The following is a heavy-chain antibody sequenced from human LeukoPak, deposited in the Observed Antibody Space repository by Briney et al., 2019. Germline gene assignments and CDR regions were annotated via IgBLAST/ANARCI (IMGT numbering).Heavy chain of an antibody. CDR2: ISYDGTNK. V-gene: IGHV3-30*04. D-gene: IGHD6-13*01. CDR1: GFTFSSYA. CDR3: AKSRSSSSWYSAHYYYMDV. J-gene: IGHJ6*03. Sequence: GRSLRLSCAASGFTFSSYAMHWVRQAPGKGLEWVTIISYDGTNKYYADSVKGRFTISRDNSKNTLFLQMNSLRAEDTAVYYCAKSRSSSSWYSAHYYYMDVWGKGTTVTISS.